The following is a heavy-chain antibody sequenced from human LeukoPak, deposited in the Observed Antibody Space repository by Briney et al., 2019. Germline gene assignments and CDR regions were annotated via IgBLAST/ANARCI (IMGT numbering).Heavy chain of an antibody. CDR2: IYYSGNT. CDR1: GGSVSGGSYY. J-gene: IGHJ6*04. CDR3: ARGALRIDYYYYGMDV. V-gene: IGHV4-61*01. Sequence: PSETLSLTCTVSGGSVSGGSYYWSWIRQPPGKGLEWIGYIYYSGNTNYNPSLKSRVTISVDTSKNQFSLKLSSVTAADTAVYYCARGALRIDYYYYGMDVWGKGTTVTVSS. D-gene: IGHD4-17*01.